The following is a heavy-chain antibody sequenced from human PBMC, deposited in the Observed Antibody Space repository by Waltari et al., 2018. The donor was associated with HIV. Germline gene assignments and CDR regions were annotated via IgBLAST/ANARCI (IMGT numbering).Heavy chain of an antibody. D-gene: IGHD2-15*01. CDR1: QFPFSSYG. J-gene: IGHJ5*01. Sequence: QVQLVESGGGVVQPGRSLRLSCANSQFPFSSYGMHWVRQAPGGGMDVEGFISSAGSSEYYAASVKGRFTIAKANSRNSLYLERNSLRTVETAVYYCAKDMVIYTWVRFSCCDSWCQGTLVIVSS. CDR2: ISSAGSSE. V-gene: IGHV3-30*18. CDR3: AKDMVIYTWVRFSCCDS.